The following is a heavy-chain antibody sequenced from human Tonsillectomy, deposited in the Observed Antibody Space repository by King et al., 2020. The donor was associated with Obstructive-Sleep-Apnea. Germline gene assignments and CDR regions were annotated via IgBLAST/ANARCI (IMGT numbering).Heavy chain of an antibody. J-gene: IGHJ4*02. Sequence: VQLVESGGGLVQPGRSLRLSCTASGFTFGDYAMSWFRQAPGKGLEWVGFIRSKAYGGTTEYAASVKGRFTISRDDSKSIAYLQMNSLKTVDTAVYYCTRGEGYSGYDYPYWGQGTLVTVSS. CDR3: TRGEGYSGYDYPY. V-gene: IGHV3-49*03. CDR2: IRSKAYGGTT. CDR1: GFTFGDYA. D-gene: IGHD5-12*01.